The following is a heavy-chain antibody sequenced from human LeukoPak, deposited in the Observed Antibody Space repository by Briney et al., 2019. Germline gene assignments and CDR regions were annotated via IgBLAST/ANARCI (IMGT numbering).Heavy chain of an antibody. D-gene: IGHD6-6*01. J-gene: IGHJ4*02. CDR1: GFTFSDYA. CDR2: ISSSGVTT. Sequence: PGGSLRLSCAASGFTFSDYAMTWVRQAPGKGLDWVSGISSSGVTTYYADSVKGRFTISRDNSKNTQWLQMNSLRVEDTAVYYCANLYSSSSQGDDWGQGTLVTVSS. V-gene: IGHV3-23*01. CDR3: ANLYSSSSQGDD.